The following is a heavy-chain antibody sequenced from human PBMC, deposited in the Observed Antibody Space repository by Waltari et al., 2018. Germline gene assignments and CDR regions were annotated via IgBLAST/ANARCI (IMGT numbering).Heavy chain of an antibody. J-gene: IGHJ4*02. CDR2: ISSSSSTI. Sequence: EVQMVESGGGLVQPGGSLRLSCAASGFTFSSYSMTWVRQAPGKGLEWVSYISSSSSTIYYADSVKGRFTISRDNAKNSLYLQMNSLRAEDTAVYYCASSIAAAGRNYWGQGTLVTVSS. D-gene: IGHD6-13*01. CDR3: ASSIAAAGRNY. V-gene: IGHV3-48*04. CDR1: GFTFSSYS.